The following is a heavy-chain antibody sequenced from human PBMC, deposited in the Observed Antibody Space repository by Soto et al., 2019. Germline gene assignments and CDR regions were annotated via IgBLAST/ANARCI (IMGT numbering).Heavy chain of an antibody. Sequence: QPQLQESGPGLVKSSETLSLTCTVSGGSISSSSYYWGWIRQPPGKGLEWIGSIYDSGSTYYNASLKSRVTISVDTSKNQFSLKLTSVTAADTAVYYCARPRYGGQAFDIWGQGTVVTVSS. J-gene: IGHJ3*02. V-gene: IGHV4-39*01. CDR3: ARPRYGGQAFDI. CDR1: GGSISSSSYY. CDR2: IYDSGST. D-gene: IGHD4-17*01.